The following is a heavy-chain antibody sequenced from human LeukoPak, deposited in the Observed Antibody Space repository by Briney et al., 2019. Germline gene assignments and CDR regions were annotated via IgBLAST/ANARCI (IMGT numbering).Heavy chain of an antibody. D-gene: IGHD2-2*01. V-gene: IGHV7-4-1*02. Sequence: GASVKVSCKASGYTFTNYAMNWVRQAPGQGLEWMGWINTDTGNPTYAQGFTRRLVFSLDTSASTAYLQISGLKAEDTAVYYCARTLFGDQYQLLHNWFDPWGQGTLVTVSS. CDR1: GYTFTNYA. CDR3: ARTLFGDQYQLLHNWFDP. J-gene: IGHJ5*02. CDR2: INTDTGNP.